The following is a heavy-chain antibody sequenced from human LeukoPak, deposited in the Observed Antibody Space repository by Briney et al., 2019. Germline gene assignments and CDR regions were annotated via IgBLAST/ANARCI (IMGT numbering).Heavy chain of an antibody. CDR1: GGSISSYY. Sequence: SETLSLTCTVSGGSISSYYWSWIRQPPGKGLEWIGYIYYSGSTNYNPSLKSRVTISVDTSKNQFSLKLSSVTAADTAVYYCARDSGEQYYDSSGYYAFDIWGQGTMVTVSS. CDR2: IYYSGST. J-gene: IGHJ3*02. D-gene: IGHD3-22*01. CDR3: ARDSGEQYYDSSGYYAFDI. V-gene: IGHV4-59*01.